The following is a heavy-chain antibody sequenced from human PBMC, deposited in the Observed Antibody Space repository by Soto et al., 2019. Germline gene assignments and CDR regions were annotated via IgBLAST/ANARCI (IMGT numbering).Heavy chain of an antibody. D-gene: IGHD3-3*01. V-gene: IGHV3-7*01. J-gene: IGHJ6*03. Sequence: GGSLRLSCAASGFTFSSYWMSWVRQAPGKGLEWVANIKQDGSEKYYVDSVKGRFTISRDNAKNSLYLQMNSLRAEDTAVYYCARDRHYDFWSGYSYYYYYMDVWGKGTTVTVSS. CDR1: GFTFSSYW. CDR3: ARDRHYDFWSGYSYYYYYMDV. CDR2: IKQDGSEK.